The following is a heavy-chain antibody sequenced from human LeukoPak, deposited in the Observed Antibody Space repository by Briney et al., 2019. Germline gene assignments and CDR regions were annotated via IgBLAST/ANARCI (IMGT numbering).Heavy chain of an antibody. CDR3: SRGRRSSSRPDAFDI. Sequence: SETLSLTCTVSGGSISSYYWSWIRQPPYKGLEWIGYINYSGSTDYNPSLKSRVTVSVDRSKNQVSLKLRSVTAADTAMYYCSRGRRSSSRPDAFDIWGQGTMVTVSS. D-gene: IGHD6-13*01. V-gene: IGHV4-59*01. CDR2: INYSGST. CDR1: GGSISSYY. J-gene: IGHJ3*02.